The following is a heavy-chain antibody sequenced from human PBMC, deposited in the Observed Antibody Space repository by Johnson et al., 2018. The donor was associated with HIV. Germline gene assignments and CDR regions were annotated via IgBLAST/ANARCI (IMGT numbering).Heavy chain of an antibody. CDR3: ARERDSGPGGHAFDI. J-gene: IGHJ3*02. CDR2: IRYDGRNK. Sequence: QVQLVESGGGVVQPGGSLRLSCAASEFTFSSYGMHWVRQAPGKGLEWVAFIRYDGRNKYYPDSVKGRFTISRDNSKYTLYLHMNSLRAEDTAVYYCARERDSGPGGHAFDIWCQGTMVTVSS. D-gene: IGHD6-25*01. V-gene: IGHV3-30*02. CDR1: EFTFSSYG.